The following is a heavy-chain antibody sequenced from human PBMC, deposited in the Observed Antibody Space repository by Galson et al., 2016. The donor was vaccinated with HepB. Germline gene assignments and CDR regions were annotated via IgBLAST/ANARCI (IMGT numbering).Heavy chain of an antibody. D-gene: IGHD3-3*01. CDR1: GFTFSNYG. V-gene: IGHV3-30*18. CDR2: ISYDGSKT. Sequence: SLRLSCAASGFTFSNYGMHWVRQAPGKGLEWVAIISYDGSKTYYADSVKGRFTIFRDNSKKTLYLQMNSLRVEDTALYYCAKEGEIFGVIVISYFDYWGQGTLVTVSS. J-gene: IGHJ4*02. CDR3: AKEGEIFGVIVISYFDY.